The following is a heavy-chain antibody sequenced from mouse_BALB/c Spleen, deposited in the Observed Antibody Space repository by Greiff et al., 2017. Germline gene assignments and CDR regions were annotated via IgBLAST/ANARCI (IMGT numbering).Heavy chain of an antibody. Sequence: VMLVESGAELVRPGTSVKISCKASGYAFTNYWLGWVKQRPGHGLEWIGDIYPGSGNTYYNEKFKGKATLTADKSSSTAYMQLSSLTSEDSAVYFCARSGHDYKAWFAYWGQGTLVTVSA. D-gene: IGHD2-4*01. CDR3: ARSGHDYKAWFAY. J-gene: IGHJ3*01. CDR2: IYPGSGNT. V-gene: IGHV1-63*01. CDR1: GYAFTNYW.